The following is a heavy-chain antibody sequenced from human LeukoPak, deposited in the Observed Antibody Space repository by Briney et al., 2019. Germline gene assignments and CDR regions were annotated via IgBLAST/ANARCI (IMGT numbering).Heavy chain of an antibody. D-gene: IGHD2-2*01. J-gene: IGHJ4*02. Sequence: GGPLSLSCAASGLTFSSYAMHWVREAPGKGLEWVAVISYDGSNKYYADSVKGRLTISRDNSKNTLYLQMNSLRAEDTAVYYCARDRLVPAAYYFDYWGQETLVTVSS. CDR2: ISYDGSNK. CDR1: GLTFSSYA. V-gene: IGHV3-30-3*01. CDR3: ARDRLVPAAYYFDY.